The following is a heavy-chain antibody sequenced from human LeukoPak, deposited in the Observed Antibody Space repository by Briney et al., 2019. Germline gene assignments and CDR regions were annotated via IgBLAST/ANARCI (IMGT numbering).Heavy chain of an antibody. CDR2: IIPIFGTA. D-gene: IGHD3-3*01. Sequence: SVKVSCKASGGTFSSYAISWVRQAPGQGLEWMGGIIPIFGTANYAQKFQGRVTITTDESTSTAYMELSSLRSEDTAVYYCARGFLEWFPLGYWGQGTLVTVSS. V-gene: IGHV1-69*05. CDR3: ARGFLEWFPLGY. J-gene: IGHJ4*02. CDR1: GGTFSSYA.